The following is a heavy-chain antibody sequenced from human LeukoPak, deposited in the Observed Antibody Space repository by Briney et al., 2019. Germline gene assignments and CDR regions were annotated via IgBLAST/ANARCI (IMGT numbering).Heavy chain of an antibody. CDR3: ATSYSSGPMNFDY. Sequence: SETLSLTCAVSGYSISSGYYCGWIRQPPGKGLEWIGSIYHSGSTYYNPSLKSRVTISVDTSKNQFSLKLSSVTAADTAVYYCATSYSSGPMNFDYWGQGTLVTVSS. J-gene: IGHJ4*02. D-gene: IGHD6-19*01. V-gene: IGHV4-38-2*01. CDR1: GYSISSGYY. CDR2: IYHSGST.